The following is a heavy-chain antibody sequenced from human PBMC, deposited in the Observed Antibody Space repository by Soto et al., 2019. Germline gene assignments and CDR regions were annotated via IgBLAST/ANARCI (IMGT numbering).Heavy chain of an antibody. J-gene: IGHJ2*01. CDR3: ARDAVCSGGSCWELSFDL. Sequence: GWSLRLACASSGFTFTSYSMNWVRQAPGKGLEWVSFISTNSAYINYADSVKGRFTLSRDNAEKSVFLQMNSLTAEDTDIYYCARDAVCSGGSCWELSFDLGGRGTLVTVSA. CDR1: GFTFTSYS. D-gene: IGHD2-15*01. V-gene: IGHV3-21*01. CDR2: ISTNSAYI.